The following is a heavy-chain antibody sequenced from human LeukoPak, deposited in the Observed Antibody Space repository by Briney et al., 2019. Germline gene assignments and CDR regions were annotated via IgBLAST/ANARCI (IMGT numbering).Heavy chain of an antibody. Sequence: PSETLSLTCAVYGGSFSGYYWSWVRQAPGKGLEWVSVIYSGGSTYYADSVKGRFTISRDNSKNTLYLQMNSLRAEDTAVYYCAREGGYSGYDYSLDYWGQGTLVTVSS. D-gene: IGHD5-12*01. V-gene: IGHV3-66*01. J-gene: IGHJ4*02. CDR1: GGSFSGYY. CDR3: AREGGYSGYDYSLDY. CDR2: IYSGGST.